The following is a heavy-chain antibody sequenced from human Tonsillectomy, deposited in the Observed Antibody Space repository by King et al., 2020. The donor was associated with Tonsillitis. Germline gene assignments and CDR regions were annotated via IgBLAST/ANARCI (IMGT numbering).Heavy chain of an antibody. CDR1: GFSLSTSGMC. Sequence: VTLKESGPALVKPTQTLTLTCTFSGFSLSTSGMCVSWIRQPPGKALEWLALIDWDDDKYYSTSLKTRLTISKDTSKNQVVLTMTNMDPVDTATYYCARICSSTSCHGGMDVWGQGTTVTVSS. J-gene: IGHJ6*02. D-gene: IGHD2-2*01. CDR2: IDWDDDK. V-gene: IGHV2-70*01. CDR3: ARICSSTSCHGGMDV.